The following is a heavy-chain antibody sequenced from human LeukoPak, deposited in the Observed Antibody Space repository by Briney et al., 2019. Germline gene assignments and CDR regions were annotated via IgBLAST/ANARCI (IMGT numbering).Heavy chain of an antibody. V-gene: IGHV3-74*01. CDR2: INSDGSST. D-gene: IGHD2-2*01. J-gene: IGHJ4*02. CDR1: GFTFSSYW. Sequence: PGGSLRPSCAASGFTFSSYWMHWVRQAPGKGLVWVSRINSDGSSTSYADSVKGRFTISRDNAKNTLYLQMNSLRAEDTAVYYCARAEYCSSTSCSFVGYWGQGTLVTVSS. CDR3: ARAEYCSSTSCSFVGY.